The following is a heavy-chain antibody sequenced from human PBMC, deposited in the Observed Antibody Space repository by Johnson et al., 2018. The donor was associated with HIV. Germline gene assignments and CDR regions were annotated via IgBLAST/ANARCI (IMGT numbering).Heavy chain of an antibody. V-gene: IGHV3-7*02. Sequence: VQLVESGGGVVQPGGSLRLSCAASGFTFSSYWMTWVRQAPGKGLEWVANIKQDGTAKNYVDFVKGRFTISRDNAKNSLSLQMNSLSAEDTSVYYCASSLSSRSHDAFDIWGQGTMVTVSS. CDR3: ASSLSSRSHDAFDI. J-gene: IGHJ3*02. D-gene: IGHD6-13*01. CDR1: GFTFSSYW. CDR2: IKQDGTAK.